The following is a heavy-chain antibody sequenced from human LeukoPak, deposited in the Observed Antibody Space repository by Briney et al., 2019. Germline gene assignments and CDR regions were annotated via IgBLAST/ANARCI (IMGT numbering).Heavy chain of an antibody. D-gene: IGHD5-18*01. CDR3: ARGGDTAKGGAY. Sequence: RPSETLSLTCTVSGGSISGSGYYWTWTRQHPGEGLEWLGFIHPGGSIYYTPSLSSRLIISADTSKNQMSLKLSSVTAADTAVYYCARGGDTAKGGAYWGQGTLVTVSS. CDR1: GGSISGSGYY. CDR2: IHPGGSI. V-gene: IGHV4-31*03. J-gene: IGHJ4*02.